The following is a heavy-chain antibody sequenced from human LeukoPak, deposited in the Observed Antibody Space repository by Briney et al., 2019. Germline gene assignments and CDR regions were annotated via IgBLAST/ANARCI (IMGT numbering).Heavy chain of an antibody. Sequence: GGSLRLSCAASGXTFSSYWMHWVRQAPGKGLVWVSRISSDGSNADSVGGRFTISRDSAKNTLYLQMSSLRAEDTAVSYCASGRPGWTSTWSYWGQGTLVTVSA. CDR1: GXTFSSYW. J-gene: IGHJ4*02. CDR2: ISSDGS. D-gene: IGHD6-13*01. CDR3: ASGRPGWTSTWSY. V-gene: IGHV3-74*01.